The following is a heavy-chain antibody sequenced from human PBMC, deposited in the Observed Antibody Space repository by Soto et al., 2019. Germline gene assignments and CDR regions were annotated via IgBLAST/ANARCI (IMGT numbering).Heavy chain of an antibody. V-gene: IGHV3-9*01. J-gene: IGHJ2*01. CDR3: AKDTYGGDRHTYYYFVL. D-gene: IGHD4-17*01. Sequence: GGSLRLSCAASGFTFDDYGMHWVRQVPGKGLEWVSGISWSSDTLDYADSVKGRFTISRDNAKNSLYLQMNSLRPDDTALYYCAKDTYGGDRHTYYYFVLWGRGTLVTVS. CDR1: GFTFDDYG. CDR2: ISWSSDTL.